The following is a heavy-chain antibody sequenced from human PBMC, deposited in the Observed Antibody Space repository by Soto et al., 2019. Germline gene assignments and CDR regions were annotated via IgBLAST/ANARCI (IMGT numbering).Heavy chain of an antibody. J-gene: IGHJ4*02. CDR2: IWYDGSNK. CDR3: AKKQSITMIVVVIESGGFDY. D-gene: IGHD3-22*01. CDR1: GFTFINYG. Sequence: PGGSLRLSCAASGFTFINYGMHWVRQAPGKGLEWVAIIWYDGSNKYYADSVKGRFTISRDNSKNTVYLQMNSLRAEDTAMYYCAKKQSITMIVVVIESGGFDYWGQGTLVTVSS. V-gene: IGHV3-33*06.